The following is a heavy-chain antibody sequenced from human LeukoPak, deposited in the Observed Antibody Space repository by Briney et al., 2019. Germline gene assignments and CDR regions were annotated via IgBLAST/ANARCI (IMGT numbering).Heavy chain of an antibody. J-gene: IGHJ5*02. V-gene: IGHV3-30*02. Sequence: GGSLRLSCAASGFTFSSYTIHWVRQAPGKGLEWVAFIRYDGGDKFYAASVKGRFTISRDTSRNTLYLQMNSLRLEDTAVYYCAKDLMRDRWFGESWGQGTLVTVSS. CDR1: GFTFSSYT. D-gene: IGHD3-10*01. CDR2: IRYDGGDK. CDR3: AKDLMRDRWFGES.